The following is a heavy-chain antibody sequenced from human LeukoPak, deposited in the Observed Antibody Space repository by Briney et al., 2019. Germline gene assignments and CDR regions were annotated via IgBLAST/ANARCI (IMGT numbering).Heavy chain of an antibody. V-gene: IGHV4-59*01. CDR1: AGSMSSFY. J-gene: IGHJ4*02. Sequence: PSETLSLTCTVSAGSMSSFYWSWIRQPPGKGLEWIGYIYYTGNTNYNPSLKSRVTISVDRSKNQFSLNLNSVTAADTAVYYCTRGGWSLDYWGQGTLVTVSS. CDR3: TRGGWSLDY. D-gene: IGHD6-19*01. CDR2: IYYTGNT.